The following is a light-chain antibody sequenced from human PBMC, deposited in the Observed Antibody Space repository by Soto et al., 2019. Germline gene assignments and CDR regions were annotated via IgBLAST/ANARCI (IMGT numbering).Light chain of an antibody. Sequence: DIQMTQSPSTLSASVGDRVTITCRASQSISSWLAWYQQKPRKAPKLLIYDASSLESGVASRFSGSGSGTEFTLTISSLQPDDFATYYCQQYNSDSPWTFGQGTKVDIK. V-gene: IGKV1-5*01. CDR1: QSISSW. J-gene: IGKJ1*01. CDR2: DAS. CDR3: QQYNSDSPWT.